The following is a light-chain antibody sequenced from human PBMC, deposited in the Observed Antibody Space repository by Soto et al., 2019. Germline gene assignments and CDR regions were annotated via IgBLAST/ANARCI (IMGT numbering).Light chain of an antibody. CDR2: AAS. V-gene: IGKV3-15*01. J-gene: IGKJ1*01. CDR3: QQYNNWPWT. Sequence: ELVMTQSPGTLSVSPGERATLSCRASQTIGNNLAWYQQSPGQAPRLLIYAASIRATGIPARFSVSGSGTEFTLTISSLQSEDFAVYYCQQYNNWPWTFGQGTKVDI. CDR1: QTIGNN.